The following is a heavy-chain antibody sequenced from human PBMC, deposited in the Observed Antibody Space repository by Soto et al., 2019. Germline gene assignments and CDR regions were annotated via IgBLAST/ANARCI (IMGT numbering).Heavy chain of an antibody. Sequence: SETLSLTCTVSGGSFSSGSYYWSWIRQPPGKGLEWIGYIYYSGSTNYNPSLKSRVTISVDTSKNQFSLKLSSVTAADTAVYYCARGRSGGNDYWGQGTLVTVSS. D-gene: IGHD2-15*01. CDR3: ARGRSGGNDY. J-gene: IGHJ4*02. CDR2: IYYSGST. CDR1: GGSFSSGSYY. V-gene: IGHV4-61*01.